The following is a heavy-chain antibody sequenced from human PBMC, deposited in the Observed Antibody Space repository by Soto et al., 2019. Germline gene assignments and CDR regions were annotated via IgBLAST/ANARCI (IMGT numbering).Heavy chain of an antibody. CDR2: IYYSGST. Sequence: QLQLQESGPGLVKPSETLSLTCTVSGGSISSSSYYWGWIRQPPGKGLEWIGSIYYSGSTYYNPSSKSRVTTSVDTSKNQFSLKLGSVTAADTAMYYCARRRYYGSGSYYTIFDYWGQGTLVTVSS. V-gene: IGHV4-39*01. J-gene: IGHJ4*02. D-gene: IGHD3-10*01. CDR1: GGSISSSSYY. CDR3: ARRRYYGSGSYYTIFDY.